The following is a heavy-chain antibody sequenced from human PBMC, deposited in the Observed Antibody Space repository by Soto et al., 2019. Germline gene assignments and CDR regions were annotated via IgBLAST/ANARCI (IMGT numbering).Heavy chain of an antibody. Sequence: QVQLVQSGAEVKKPGASVKVSCKASGYTFTCYAILWVRQAPGQRLEWMGWINAGNGNTKYSQKFQGRVTITRDTSASTAYMELSSLRSEDTAVYYCARAQNLEMATPWGQGTLVTVSS. V-gene: IGHV1-3*01. CDR2: INAGNGNT. D-gene: IGHD5-12*01. J-gene: IGHJ4*02. CDR3: ARAQNLEMATP. CDR1: GYTFTCYA.